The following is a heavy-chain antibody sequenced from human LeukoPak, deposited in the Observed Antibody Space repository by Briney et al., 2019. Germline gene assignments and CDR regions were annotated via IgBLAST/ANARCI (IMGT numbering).Heavy chain of an antibody. J-gene: IGHJ4*02. CDR2: VRGSGDGT. CDR3: AKERLGGNYGDYAVDY. V-gene: IGHV3-23*01. CDR1: GFTFTSYA. D-gene: IGHD4-17*01. Sequence: PGGSLRLSCAASGFTFTSYAMGWVRQAPGKGLEWVSSVRGSGDGTYYAGSVKGRFTISRDNSKKTLDLHMDSLRAEDTAVYYCAKERLGGNYGDYAVDYWGQGTMVTVSS.